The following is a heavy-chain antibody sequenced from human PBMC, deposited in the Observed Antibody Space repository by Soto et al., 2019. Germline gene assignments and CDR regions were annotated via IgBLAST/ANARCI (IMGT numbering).Heavy chain of an antibody. D-gene: IGHD6-13*01. J-gene: IGHJ5*02. CDR3: ARDPYYSSSWYGWFDP. V-gene: IGHV3-48*01. Sequence: GGSLRLSCAASGFTFSSYSMNWVRQAPGKGLEWVSYISSSSSTIYYADSVKGRFTISRDNAKNSLYLQMNSLRAEDTAVYYCARDPYYSSSWYGWFDPWGQGTLVTVSS. CDR2: ISSSSSTI. CDR1: GFTFSSYS.